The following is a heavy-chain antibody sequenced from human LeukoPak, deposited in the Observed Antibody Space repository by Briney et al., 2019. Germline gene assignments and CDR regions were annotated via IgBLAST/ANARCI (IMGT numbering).Heavy chain of an antibody. CDR3: ARADCSSTSCYTYYFDY. CDR1: GGSISSYY. V-gene: IGHV4-4*07. J-gene: IGHJ4*02. Sequence: SETLSLTCTVSGGSISSYYWSWIRQPAGKGLEWIGRIYTSGSTNYNPSLKSRVTMSVDTSKNQFSLKLSSVTAADTAVYYCARADCSSTSCYTYYFDYWGQGTLVTVSS. D-gene: IGHD2-2*02. CDR2: IYTSGST.